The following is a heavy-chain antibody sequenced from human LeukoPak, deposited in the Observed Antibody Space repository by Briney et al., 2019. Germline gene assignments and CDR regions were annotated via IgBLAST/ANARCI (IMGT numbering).Heavy chain of an antibody. CDR2: SSGYNGNT. CDR1: GYTFTGYY. V-gene: IGHV1-18*04. Sequence: ASVKVSCKASGYTFTGYYMHWVRQAPGQGLEWMGWSSGYNGNTNYAQKLQGRVTMTTDTSTSTAYMELRSLRSDDTAVYYCARSMTKDAFDIWGQGTMVTVSS. CDR3: ARSMTKDAFDI. D-gene: IGHD6-6*01. J-gene: IGHJ3*02.